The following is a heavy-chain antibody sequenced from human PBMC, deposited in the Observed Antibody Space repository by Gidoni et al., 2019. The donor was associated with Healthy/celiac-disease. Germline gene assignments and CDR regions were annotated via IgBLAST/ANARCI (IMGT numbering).Heavy chain of an antibody. J-gene: IGHJ1*01. Sequence: EVQLVESGGGLVQPGGSLRLSCAASGFPFSSYSMNWVRQAPGKGLEWVSYISSSSTIYYADSVKGRFTISRDNAKNSLYLQMNSLRDEDTAVYYCARGRLADPGRIAEYFQHWGQGTLVTVSS. V-gene: IGHV3-48*02. CDR1: GFPFSSYS. CDR2: ISSSSTI. CDR3: ARGRLADPGRIAEYFQH. D-gene: IGHD2-15*01.